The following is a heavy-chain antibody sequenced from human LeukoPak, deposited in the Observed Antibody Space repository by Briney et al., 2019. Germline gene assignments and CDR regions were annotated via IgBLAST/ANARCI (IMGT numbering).Heavy chain of an antibody. CDR2: ISDTGST. CDR1: APSIRSYN. V-gene: IGHV4-59*08. J-gene: IGHJ6*03. CDR3: ARQDALGKFPPPFYLDV. D-gene: IGHD1-26*01. Sequence: PSHTLSPTCSLSAPSIRSYNWNWIRQPPGRGLHWVGDISDTGSTNYYSSLENRVTLSLDTSTSQISLDLRSAAVADTAVYYCARQDALGKFPPPFYLDVWGKGTSVSVS.